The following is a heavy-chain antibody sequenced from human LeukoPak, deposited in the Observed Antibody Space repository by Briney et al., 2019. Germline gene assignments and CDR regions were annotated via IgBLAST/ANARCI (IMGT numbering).Heavy chain of an antibody. D-gene: IGHD5-12*01. CDR1: GGSISSSSYH. CDR2: IYYTGTT. V-gene: IGHV4-39*01. CDR3: ARGDIVARNAFDI. Sequence: SETLSLTCTVSGGSISSSSYHWGWIRQPPGKGLEWIGTIYYTGTTYYNPSLKSRVTISVHTSKNQFSLKLISVTAADTAVYYCARGDIVARNAFDIWGQGTMVTVSS. J-gene: IGHJ3*02.